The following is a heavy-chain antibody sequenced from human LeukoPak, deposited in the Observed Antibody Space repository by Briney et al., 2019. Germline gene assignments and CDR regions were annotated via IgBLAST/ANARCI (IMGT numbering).Heavy chain of an antibody. J-gene: IGHJ4*02. V-gene: IGHV4-31*03. CDR1: GGSISSGGYY. D-gene: IGHD3-22*01. CDR3: ARGGYYYDNYYFDY. Sequence: PSETLSLTCTVSGGSISSGGYYWSWIRQHPGKGLEWIGYIYYSGSTYYNPSLKSRVTISVDTSKNQFSLKLSSVTAADTAVYYCARGGYYYDNYYFDYWGQGTLATVSS. CDR2: IYYSGST.